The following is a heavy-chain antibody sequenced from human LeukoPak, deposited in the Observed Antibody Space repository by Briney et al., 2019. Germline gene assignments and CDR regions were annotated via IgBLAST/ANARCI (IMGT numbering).Heavy chain of an antibody. CDR1: GFTFSSYA. J-gene: IGHJ4*02. CDR3: AKVYSIDAYNYPFDY. Sequence: PGGSLRLSCAASGFTFSSYAMSWVRQAPGKGLDWVSSITGSGGSTYYADSVKGRFTISRDNSKNTLSLQMTSLRAEDTAVYHCAKVYSIDAYNYPFDYWGQGTLVTVSS. CDR2: ITGSGGST. D-gene: IGHD5-24*01. V-gene: IGHV3-23*01.